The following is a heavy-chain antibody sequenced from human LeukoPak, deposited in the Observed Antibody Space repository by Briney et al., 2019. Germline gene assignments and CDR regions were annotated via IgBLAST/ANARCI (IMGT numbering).Heavy chain of an antibody. J-gene: IGHJ4*02. CDR3: ASQSSYFDY. Sequence: NPSETLSLTCAVYGGSLNNYYWSWIRQPPGKGLEWVSSISSSSSYIYYADSVKGRFTISRDNAKNSLYLQMNSLRAEDTAVYYCASQSSYFDYWGQGTLVTVSS. CDR2: ISSSSSYI. D-gene: IGHD3-16*02. CDR1: GGSLNNYY. V-gene: IGHV3-21*01.